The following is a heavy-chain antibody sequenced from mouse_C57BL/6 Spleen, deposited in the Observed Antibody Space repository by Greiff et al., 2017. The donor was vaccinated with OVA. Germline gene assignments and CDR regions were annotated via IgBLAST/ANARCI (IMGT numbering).Heavy chain of an antibody. V-gene: IGHV1-55*01. CDR2: IYPGSGST. CDR1: GYTFTSYW. CDR3: ALIFYDYEAWFSY. J-gene: IGHJ3*01. D-gene: IGHD2-4*01. Sequence: QVQLQQPGAELVKPGASVKMSCKASGYTFTSYWITWVKQRPGQGLEWIGDIYPGSGSTNYNEKFKSKATLTVDTSSSTAYMQLSSLTSEDSAVYYTALIFYDYEAWFSYWGQGTLVTVSA.